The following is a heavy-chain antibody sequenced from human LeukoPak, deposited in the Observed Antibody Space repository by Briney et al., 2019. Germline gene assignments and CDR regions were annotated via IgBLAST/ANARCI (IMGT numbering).Heavy chain of an antibody. CDR3: ARSITVTNAFDI. Sequence: ASVKVSCKASGYTFTGYYMHWVRQVPGQGLEWMGWINPNSGGTNYAQKFQGSVTMTRDTSISTAYMELSRLRSDDTAVYYCARSITVTNAFDIWGQGTMVTVSS. J-gene: IGHJ3*02. CDR1: GYTFTGYY. CDR2: INPNSGGT. D-gene: IGHD4-17*01. V-gene: IGHV1-2*02.